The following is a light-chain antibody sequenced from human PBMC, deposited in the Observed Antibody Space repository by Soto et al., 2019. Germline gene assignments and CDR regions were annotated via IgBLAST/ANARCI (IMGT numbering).Light chain of an antibody. Sequence: QSVLTQPPSASGTPGQRVTISCSGSSSNIGSNTVSWYQQLPGTAPKLLIYSNNRRPSGVPERFSGSNSGTSASLAISGLQSEDEADYYWAAWDDSLNGFYVFGTGTKLTVL. CDR2: SNN. J-gene: IGLJ1*01. V-gene: IGLV1-44*01. CDR1: SSNIGSNT. CDR3: AAWDDSLNGFYV.